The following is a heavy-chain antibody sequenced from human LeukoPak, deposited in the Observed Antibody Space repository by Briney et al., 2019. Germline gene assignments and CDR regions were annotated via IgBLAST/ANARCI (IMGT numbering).Heavy chain of an antibody. V-gene: IGHV4-59*01. D-gene: IGHD2-2*01. J-gene: IGHJ5*02. CDR2: IYYSGST. CDR1: GGSISSYY. Sequence: ASETLSLTCTVSGGSISSYYWSWIRQPPGKGLEWIGYIYYSGSTHYNPSLKNRVTISVDTSKNQFSLELRSVTAADTAVYYCARSLGYCSSTSCPNWFDPWAQGTLVTVSS. CDR3: ARSLGYCSSTSCPNWFDP.